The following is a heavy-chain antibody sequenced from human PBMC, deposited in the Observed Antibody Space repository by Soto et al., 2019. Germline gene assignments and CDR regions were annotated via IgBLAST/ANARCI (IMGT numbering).Heavy chain of an antibody. Sequence: EVQLVESGGGLVKPGGSLRLSCAASGFTFSNAWMSWVRQAPGKGLEWVGRIKSKPDGGTTDYAAPVKGRFTISRDDSKNTLYLQMNSLKTEDTAVYYCTTSSSSSDYWGQGTLVTVSS. CDR3: TTSSSSSDY. J-gene: IGHJ4*02. D-gene: IGHD6-6*01. CDR1: GFTFSNAW. CDR2: IKSKPDGGTT. V-gene: IGHV3-15*01.